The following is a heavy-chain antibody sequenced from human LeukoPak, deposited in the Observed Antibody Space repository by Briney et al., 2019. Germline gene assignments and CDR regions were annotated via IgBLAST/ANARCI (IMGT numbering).Heavy chain of an antibody. D-gene: IGHD3-16*01. Sequence: GGSLRLSCAVSGFTVSSNDMSWVRQAPGKGLEWVANIKQDGSEKYYVDSVKGRFTISRDNAKNSLYLQMNSLRVEDTAVYYCARDRKGGDYWGQGTLVTVSS. CDR2: IKQDGSEK. V-gene: IGHV3-7*01. J-gene: IGHJ4*02. CDR3: ARDRKGGDY. CDR1: GFTVSSND.